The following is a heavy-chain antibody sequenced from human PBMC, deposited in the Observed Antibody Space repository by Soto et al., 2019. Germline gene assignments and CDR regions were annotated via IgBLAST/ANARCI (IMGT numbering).Heavy chain of an antibody. J-gene: IGHJ4*02. CDR3: ARNFDY. CDR2: INSDGSNR. CDR1: GFTFSSYW. Sequence: EVQLVESGGGLVQPGGSLRLSCATSGFTFSSYWMYWVRQAPGKGLVWVSRINSDGSNRGYADSVKGRFTISRDNAKSTLYLEMNSLRAEDTAVSYCARNFDYWGQGILVTVSS. V-gene: IGHV3-74*01.